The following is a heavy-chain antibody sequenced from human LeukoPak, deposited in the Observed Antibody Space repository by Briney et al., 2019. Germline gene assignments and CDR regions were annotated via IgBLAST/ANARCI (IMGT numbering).Heavy chain of an antibody. CDR3: ARAGWGYSSSWDYYYYMDV. CDR2: IIPIFGTA. CDR1: GGTFSSYA. J-gene: IGHJ6*03. Sequence: SVKVSCKASGGTFSSYAISWVRQAPGQGLEWMGGIIPIFGTANYAQKFQGRVTITADKSTSTAYMELSSLRSEDTAVYYCARAGWGYSSSWDYYYYMDVWGKGTTVTVSS. D-gene: IGHD6-13*01. V-gene: IGHV1-69*06.